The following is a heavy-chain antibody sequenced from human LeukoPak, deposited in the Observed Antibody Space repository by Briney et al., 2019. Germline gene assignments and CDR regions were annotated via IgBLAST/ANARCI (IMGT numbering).Heavy chain of an antibody. CDR3: ARSDYNDYRGLGF. V-gene: IGHV1-46*01. CDR1: GYAFTSYH. J-gene: IGHJ4*02. D-gene: IGHD4-11*01. Sequence: ASVKVSCKASGYAFTSYHIHWMRQAPGHGLGWMGIIIPSSGSTTYAQKFQGRVTMTRDTSTSTVYMELSSLTSDDTAVYFCARSDYNDYRGLGFWGQGTLVTVSS. CDR2: IIPSSGST.